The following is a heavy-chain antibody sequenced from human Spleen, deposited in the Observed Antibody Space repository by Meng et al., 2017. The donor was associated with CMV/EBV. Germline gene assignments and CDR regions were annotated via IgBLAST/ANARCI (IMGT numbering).Heavy chain of an antibody. V-gene: IGHV4-61*01. CDR2: IYYSGST. CDR1: GGSVSSGSYY. D-gene: IGHD4-17*01. CDR3: AMRSTVDYYFDY. Sequence: GSLRLSCTVSGGSVSSGSYYWSWIRQPPGKGLEWIGYIYYSGSTNYNPSLKSRVTISVDTSKNQFSLKLSSVTAADTAVYYCAMRSTVDYYFDYWGQGTLVTVSS. J-gene: IGHJ4*02.